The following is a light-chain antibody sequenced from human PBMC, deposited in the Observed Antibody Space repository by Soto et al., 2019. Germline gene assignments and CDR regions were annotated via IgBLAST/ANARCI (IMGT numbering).Light chain of an antibody. V-gene: IGKV4-1*01. J-gene: IGKJ1*01. CDR3: QQYGDSPFT. CDR1: RTVCSNLNNNNY. CDR2: WAS. Sequence: DIVMTHSPDSLAVSLRERATINCNASRTVCSNLNNNNYLAWYQQKTGQPPKLLIFWASTRESGVPDRFNGSGYGTDFNLTISSVQAEDVAVYYCQQYGDSPFTFGQGTKVDIK.